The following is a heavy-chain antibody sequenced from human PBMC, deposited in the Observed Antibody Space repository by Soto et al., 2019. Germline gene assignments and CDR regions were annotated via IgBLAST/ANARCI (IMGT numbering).Heavy chain of an antibody. CDR1: GFTFRSYW. V-gene: IGHV3-7*03. D-gene: IGHD3-3*01. Sequence: PGGSLRLSCAASGFTFRSYWLNWVRQAPGKGLEWVANINQDGSEKYYVDSVKGRFTISRDNAKNSLYLQMNSLRVEDTAVYYCARGSTYDFWSEYIYYGLDVWGQGTTVTVSS. CDR3: ARGSTYDFWSEYIYYGLDV. J-gene: IGHJ6*02. CDR2: INQDGSEK.